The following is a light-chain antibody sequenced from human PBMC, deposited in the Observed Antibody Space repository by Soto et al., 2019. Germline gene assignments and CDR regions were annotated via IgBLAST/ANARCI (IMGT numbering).Light chain of an antibody. Sequence: DIVLTQSPATLSLSPGERATLSCRASQSVGSYLAWYQQKPGQAPRLLIYDASNRATGIPARFSGSGSGTDFTLTISILEPEDFAVYYCQQRSAWPSTFGGGTTLEIK. CDR1: QSVGSY. J-gene: IGKJ4*01. CDR2: DAS. CDR3: QQRSAWPST. V-gene: IGKV3-11*01.